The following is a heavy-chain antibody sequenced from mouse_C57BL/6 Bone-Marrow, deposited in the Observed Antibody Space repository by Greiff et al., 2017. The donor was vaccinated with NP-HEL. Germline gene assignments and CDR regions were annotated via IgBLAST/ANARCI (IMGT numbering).Heavy chain of an antibody. J-gene: IGHJ3*01. V-gene: IGHV1-18*01. CDR3: ARKLFSSWFAY. CDR1: GYTFTDYN. Sequence: DVQLQESGPELVKPGASVKIPCKASGYTFTDYNMDWVKQSHGKSLEWIGDINPNNGGTIYNQKFKGKATLTVDKSSSTAYMELRSLTSEDTAVYYCARKLFSSWFAYWGQGTLVTVSA. D-gene: IGHD4-1*01. CDR2: INPNNGGT.